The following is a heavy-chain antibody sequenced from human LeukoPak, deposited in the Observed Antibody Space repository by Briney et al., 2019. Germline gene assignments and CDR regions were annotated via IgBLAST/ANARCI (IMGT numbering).Heavy chain of an antibody. CDR2: IYYSGST. Sequence: SETLSLTCAVYGGSISSYYWSWIRQPPGKGLEWIGYIYYSGSTNYNPSLKSRVTISVDTSKNQFSLKLSSVTAADTAVYYCARSIAARYYFDYWGQGTLVTVSS. CDR3: ARSIAARYYFDY. J-gene: IGHJ4*02. D-gene: IGHD6-6*01. CDR1: GGSISSYY. V-gene: IGHV4-59*01.